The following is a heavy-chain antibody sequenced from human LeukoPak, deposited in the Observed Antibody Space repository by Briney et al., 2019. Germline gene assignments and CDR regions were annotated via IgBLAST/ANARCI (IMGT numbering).Heavy chain of an antibody. V-gene: IGHV4-39*01. D-gene: IGHD6-19*01. Sequence: SPTLSLTRTVSAASIISSSYCSGRLRQPPGKGLDWIGSIYYTGTTYYHPSLKSRVTLSVDTSKNQFSLKLSSVTAADTAVYYCARLGYSSGWYPDHYYYYGMDVWGQGTTVTVPS. CDR1: AASIISSSYC. CDR2: IYYTGTT. CDR3: ARLGYSSGWYPDHYYYYGMDV. J-gene: IGHJ6*02.